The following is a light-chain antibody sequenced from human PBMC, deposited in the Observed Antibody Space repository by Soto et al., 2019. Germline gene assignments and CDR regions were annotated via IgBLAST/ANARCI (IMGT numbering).Light chain of an antibody. CDR2: DAS. CDR1: QSVSSY. V-gene: IGKV3-11*01. J-gene: IGKJ4*01. CDR3: QQRSNWPLP. Sequence: EIVLTQAPATLSLSPGERATLSCRASQSVSSYLAWYPHKPGQARRLLIYDASNRATGIPARFSGSGSGTDFTLTISSLDPEDFAVYYCQQRSNWPLPFGGGTKVDIK.